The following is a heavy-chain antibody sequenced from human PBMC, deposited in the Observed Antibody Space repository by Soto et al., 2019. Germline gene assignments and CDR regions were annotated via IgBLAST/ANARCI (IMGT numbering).Heavy chain of an antibody. CDR2: IVVGSGNT. Sequence: SVKVSCKASGFTFTSSAVQWVRQARGQRLEWIGWIVVGSGNTNYAQKFQERVTITRDMSTSTAYMELSSLRSEDTAVYYCAADPTPIVVVPAAITDVWGQGTTVTVSS. D-gene: IGHD2-2*02. CDR3: AADPTPIVVVPAAITDV. J-gene: IGHJ6*02. CDR1: GFTFTSSA. V-gene: IGHV1-58*01.